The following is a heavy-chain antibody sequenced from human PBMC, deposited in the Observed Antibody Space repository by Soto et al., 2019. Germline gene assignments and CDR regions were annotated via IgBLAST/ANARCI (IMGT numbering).Heavy chain of an antibody. CDR1: GYTFTNYE. V-gene: IGHV1-8*01. Sequence: QVQLVQSGAEVKKPGASVKVSCKASGYTFTNYEINWVRQAPGQGLEWMGWMNPKSGKTGYAQKFQGRVTMTRDTSISTAYMELSGLRSEDTAVYYCARGLYYYGSGSYYNWGQGTLVTVSS. CDR3: ARGLYYYGSGSYYN. J-gene: IGHJ4*02. D-gene: IGHD3-10*01. CDR2: MNPKSGKT.